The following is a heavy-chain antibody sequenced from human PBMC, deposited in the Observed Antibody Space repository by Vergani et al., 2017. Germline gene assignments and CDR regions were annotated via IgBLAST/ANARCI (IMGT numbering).Heavy chain of an antibody. J-gene: IGHJ4*02. CDR1: GYTFTDHY. CDR3: ASIAAAAPDY. V-gene: IGHV1-69*13. D-gene: IGHD6-13*01. CDR2: IIPIFGTA. Sequence: VQLVQSGAEVKKPGATMKISCKVSGYTFTDHYMHWVKQAPGKGLEWMGGIIPIFGTANYAQKFQGRVTITADESTSTAYMELSSLRSEDTAVYYCASIAAAAPDYWGQGTLVTVSS.